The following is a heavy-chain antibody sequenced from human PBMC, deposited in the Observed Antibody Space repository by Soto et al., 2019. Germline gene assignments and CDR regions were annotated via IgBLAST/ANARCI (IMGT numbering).Heavy chain of an antibody. V-gene: IGHV3-30-3*01. D-gene: IGHD6-19*01. J-gene: IGHJ5*02. CDR2: ISSDGNNK. Sequence: QVQLVESGGGVVQPGRSLRLSCAASGFTLSSYVLWWVRQAPGKGLEWVAAISSDGNNKYYTDSVKGRFTISRDNSKDTLYLQMDSLRAEETAVYYCAREICSSGSCGWFDPWGQGTLVTVSS. CDR3: AREICSSGSCGWFDP. CDR1: GFTLSSYV.